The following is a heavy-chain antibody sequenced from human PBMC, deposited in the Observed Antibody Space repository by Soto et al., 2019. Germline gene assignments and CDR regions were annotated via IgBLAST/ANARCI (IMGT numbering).Heavy chain of an antibody. CDR2: IYSGGST. CDR3: ARDHTESYYYYGMDV. J-gene: IGHJ6*02. D-gene: IGHD4-17*01. CDR1: GFTVSSNY. V-gene: IGHV3-66*01. Sequence: EVQLVESGGGLVQPGGSLRLSCAASGFTVSSNYMSWVRQATGKGLEWVSVIYSGGSTYYADSVKGRFTISRDNSKNTLYLQMNSLRAEDTAVYYCARDHTESYYYYGMDVWGQGTTVTVSS.